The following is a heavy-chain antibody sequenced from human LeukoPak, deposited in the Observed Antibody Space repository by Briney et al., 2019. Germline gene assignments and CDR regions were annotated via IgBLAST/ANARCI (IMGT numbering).Heavy chain of an antibody. J-gene: IGHJ4*02. V-gene: IGHV4-39*01. Sequence: PSETLSLTCTVSGGAIISDNFYWGWVRQLPGKGLEWVGSINYSGTTYYNPSLRSRVSISVDTSRTQFFLRLNSVTAADTAVYYCGRLFDSWGQGILVTVSS. CDR3: GRLFDS. CDR1: GGAIISDNFY. CDR2: INYSGTT.